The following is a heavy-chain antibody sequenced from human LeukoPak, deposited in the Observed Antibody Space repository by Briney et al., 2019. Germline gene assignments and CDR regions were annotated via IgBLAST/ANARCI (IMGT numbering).Heavy chain of an antibody. Sequence: ASVKVSCKTSGYTFTGYYIHWVRQAPGQGLEWMGWIGSNSGDTNYAQKFQGRVTMTRDTSISTAYMELSRLRSDDTAVYYCARVLDYYYYGMDVWGQGTTVTVSS. CDR2: IGSNSGDT. CDR3: ARVLDYYYYGMDV. J-gene: IGHJ6*02. CDR1: GYTFTGYY. V-gene: IGHV1-2*02.